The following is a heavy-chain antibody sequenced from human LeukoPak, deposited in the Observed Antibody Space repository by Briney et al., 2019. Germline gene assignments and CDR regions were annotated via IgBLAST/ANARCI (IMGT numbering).Heavy chain of an antibody. D-gene: IGHD2-8*02. CDR2: ISAYNGNT. CDR1: GYTFTSYG. CDR3: GRWEHLVARGFEP. Sequence: VASVKVSCKASGYTFTSYGISWVRQAPGQGLEWMGWISAYNGNTNYAQKLQGRVTMTTDTSTSTAYMELRSLGTDDTAVYYCGRWEHLVARGFEPWGQGTLVTVSS. V-gene: IGHV1-18*01. J-gene: IGHJ5*02.